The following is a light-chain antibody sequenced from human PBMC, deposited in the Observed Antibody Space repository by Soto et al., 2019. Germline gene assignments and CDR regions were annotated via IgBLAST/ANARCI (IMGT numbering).Light chain of an antibody. CDR3: QQRET. CDR2: GAS. Sequence: EIVMTQSPATLSVSPGERATLSCRASQSVSSTLAWYQQKPGQAPRLLIYGASTRATGIPARFSGSGSGTEFTLTISSLQSEDFAVYYCQQRETFGQGTKLEIK. V-gene: IGKV3-15*01. CDR1: QSVSST. J-gene: IGKJ2*01.